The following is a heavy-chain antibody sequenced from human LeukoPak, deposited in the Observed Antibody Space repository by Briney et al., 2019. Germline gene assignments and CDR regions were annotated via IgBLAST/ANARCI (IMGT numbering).Heavy chain of an antibody. CDR2: IKQDGSEK. D-gene: IGHD6-13*01. CDR1: GFTSSSYW. Sequence: GGSLRLSCAASGFTSSSYWMRWVRQAPGKGLEWVANIKQDGSEKYYVDSVKGRFTISRDNSKNSLYLQMNSLRAEDTAVYYCAKESKTRIAALDFWGQGTLVTVSS. V-gene: IGHV3-7*04. J-gene: IGHJ4*02. CDR3: AKESKTRIAALDF.